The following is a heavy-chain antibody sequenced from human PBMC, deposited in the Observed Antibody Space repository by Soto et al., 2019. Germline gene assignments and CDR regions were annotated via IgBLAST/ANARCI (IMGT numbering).Heavy chain of an antibody. CDR1: GFTFSSYG. CDR3: AREVNYDFWSVYYHPYYFDY. D-gene: IGHD3-3*01. Sequence: QVQLVESGGGVVQPGRSLRLSCAASGFTFSSYGMHWVRQAPGKGLEWVAGIWYDGSNKYYADSVKGRFTISRDNSKNTLYLQMNSLRAEDTAVYYCAREVNYDFWSVYYHPYYFDYWGQGTLVTVS. CDR2: IWYDGSNK. J-gene: IGHJ4*02. V-gene: IGHV3-33*01.